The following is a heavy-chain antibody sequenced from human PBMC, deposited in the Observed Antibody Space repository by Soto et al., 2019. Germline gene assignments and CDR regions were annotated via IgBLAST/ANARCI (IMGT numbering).Heavy chain of an antibody. Sequence: EVQLLESGGGLVQPGGSLRLSCATSGFSFSSYGLSWVRQAPGKGLEWVAGMSGRGSSTYYADSVKGRFTISRDNSENTLYLEMHSLRAEDTAVYFCVKDSPGTYYQYYGMVVWGQGTTVTVSS. V-gene: IGHV3-23*01. CDR1: GFSFSSYG. CDR3: VKDSPGTYYQYYGMVV. J-gene: IGHJ6*02. D-gene: IGHD1-26*01. CDR2: MSGRGSST.